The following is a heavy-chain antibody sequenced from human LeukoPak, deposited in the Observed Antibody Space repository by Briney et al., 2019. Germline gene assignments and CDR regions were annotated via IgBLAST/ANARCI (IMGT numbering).Heavy chain of an antibody. D-gene: IGHD1-26*01. V-gene: IGHV1-18*01. J-gene: IGHJ4*02. CDR1: GYTFNSYG. CDR2: ISAYKSNT. Sequence: ASVKVSCKASGYTFNSYGFSWVRQAPGQGLEWLGWISAYKSNTNYAQNLQGRVTMTTDTSTSTAYMELRSLRSDDTAVYYCARDPTGLVGPTDYWGQGTLVTVSS. CDR3: ARDPTGLVGPTDY.